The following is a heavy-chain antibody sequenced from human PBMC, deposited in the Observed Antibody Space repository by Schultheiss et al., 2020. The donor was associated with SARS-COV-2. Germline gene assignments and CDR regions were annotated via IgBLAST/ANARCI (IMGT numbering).Heavy chain of an antibody. Sequence: SEILSLTCTVPGGSISSYYWSWIRQPPGKALEWIGYIYYSGSTNYNPSLKSRVTISVDTSKNQFSLKLSSVTAADTAVYYCARGSTIFGVVIRYYYYYYMDVWGKGTTVNVSS. D-gene: IGHD3-3*01. CDR1: GGSISSYY. CDR3: ARGSTIFGVVIRYYYYYYMDV. J-gene: IGHJ6*03. V-gene: IGHV4-59*12. CDR2: IYYSGST.